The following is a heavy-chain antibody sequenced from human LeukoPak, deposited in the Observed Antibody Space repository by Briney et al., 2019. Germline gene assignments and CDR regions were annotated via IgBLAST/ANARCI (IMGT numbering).Heavy chain of an antibody. J-gene: IGHJ4*02. Sequence: SVKVSCKASGGTSNSHAISWVRQAPGQGLEWMGRIIPNLGTTNRAQNFQDRVTPTADKSTNTAYMELTRLTSHETAVYYCATTNDGGGYQWGDFFDFWGQGTLVTVSS. D-gene: IGHD3-22*01. CDR1: GGTSNSHA. CDR2: IIPNLGTT. V-gene: IGHV1-69*04. CDR3: ATTNDGGGYQWGDFFDF.